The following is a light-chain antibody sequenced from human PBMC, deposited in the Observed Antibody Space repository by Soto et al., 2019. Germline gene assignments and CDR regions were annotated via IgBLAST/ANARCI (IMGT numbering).Light chain of an antibody. CDR1: QGISSY. J-gene: IGKJ5*01. CDR3: QQLNSYPPAIT. Sequence: IPLTQSPSSLSASVGDRVTITCRASQGISSYLAWYQQKPGKAPKLLIYAASTLQSGVPSRFSGSGSGTDFTLTISSLQPEDFATYYCQQLNSYPPAITFGQGTRLEIK. V-gene: IGKV1-9*01. CDR2: AAS.